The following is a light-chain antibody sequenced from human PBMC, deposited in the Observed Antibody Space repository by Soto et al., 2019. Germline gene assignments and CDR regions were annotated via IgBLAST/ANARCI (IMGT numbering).Light chain of an antibody. J-gene: IGKJ1*01. CDR2: GAS. CDR1: QSVSSN. CDR3: QQYNNWPRT. Sequence: EIVMTQSPATLSVSPGERTTLSCRASQSVSSNLAWYQQKPGQAPRLLIYGASTSATGIPDRFSGSGSGTEFTLTISILQSEDFAVYYFQQYNNWPRTFGQGTNVEIK. V-gene: IGKV3-15*01.